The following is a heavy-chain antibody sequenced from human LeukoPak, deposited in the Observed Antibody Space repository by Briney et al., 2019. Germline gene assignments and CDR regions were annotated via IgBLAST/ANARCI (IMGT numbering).Heavy chain of an antibody. Sequence: SETLSLTCTVSGGFISSSSYYWGWIRQPPGKGLEWIGSIYYSGSTYYNPSLKSRVTISVDTSKNQFSLKLSSVTAADTAVYYCARHNYDSSGYYYVVGLWYFDYWGQGTLVTVSS. CDR3: ARHNYDSSGYYYVVGLWYFDY. V-gene: IGHV4-39*01. CDR1: GGFISSSSYY. J-gene: IGHJ4*02. CDR2: IYYSGST. D-gene: IGHD3-22*01.